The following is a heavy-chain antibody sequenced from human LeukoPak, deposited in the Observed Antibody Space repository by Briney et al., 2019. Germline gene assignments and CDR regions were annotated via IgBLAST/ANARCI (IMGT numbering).Heavy chain of an antibody. Sequence: GGSLRLSCATSGLTVSSNYMSWVRQAPGKGLEWVANIKEDGTETYYVDSVKGRFTISRDNAKNSLYLQMNSLRVEDTAVYYCAKEGRSLQTYWGQGTLVTVSS. V-gene: IGHV3-7*03. J-gene: IGHJ4*02. CDR1: GLTVSSNY. CDR3: AKEGRSLQTY. D-gene: IGHD5-24*01. CDR2: IKEDGTET.